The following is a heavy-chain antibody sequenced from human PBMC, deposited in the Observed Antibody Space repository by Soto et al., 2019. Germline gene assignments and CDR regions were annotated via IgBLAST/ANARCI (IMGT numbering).Heavy chain of an antibody. J-gene: IGHJ4*02. Sequence: QVQLVQSGAEVKKPGASVKVSCKASGYTFTSYAMHWVRQAPGQRREWMGWINAGSGNTKYSQKFQGRVTITRDTSASTADMELSSLRSEDTAVYYCAREVASSSWPYFDYWGQGTLVTVSS. V-gene: IGHV1-3*01. CDR2: INAGSGNT. CDR1: GYTFTSYA. CDR3: AREVASSSWPYFDY. D-gene: IGHD6-13*01.